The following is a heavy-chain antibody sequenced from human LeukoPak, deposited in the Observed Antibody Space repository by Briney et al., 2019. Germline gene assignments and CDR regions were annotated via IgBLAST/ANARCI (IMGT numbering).Heavy chain of an antibody. Sequence: SETLSLTCAVYGGSFSGYYWSWIRQPPGKGLEWIGEINHSGSTNYNPSLKSRVTISVDTSKNQFSLKLSSVTAADTAVYYCASSIAAAGLYFQHWGQGTLVTVSS. CDR2: INHSGST. CDR1: GGSFSGYY. J-gene: IGHJ1*01. D-gene: IGHD6-13*01. CDR3: ASSIAAAGLYFQH. V-gene: IGHV4-34*01.